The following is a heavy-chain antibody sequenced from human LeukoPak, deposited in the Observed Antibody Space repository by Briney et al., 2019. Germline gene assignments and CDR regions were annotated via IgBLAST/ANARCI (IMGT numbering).Heavy chain of an antibody. J-gene: IGHJ4*02. CDR1: GFTFSSYA. Sequence: PGGSLRLSCAASGFTFSSYAMNWVRRAPGKGLEWVSTISGTGGSTYYADSVKGRFTISRDNAKNTLYLQMNSLRVEDTGVYYCARENWGDWGQGTLVTVSS. D-gene: IGHD7-27*01. CDR3: ARENWGD. V-gene: IGHV3-23*01. CDR2: ISGTGGST.